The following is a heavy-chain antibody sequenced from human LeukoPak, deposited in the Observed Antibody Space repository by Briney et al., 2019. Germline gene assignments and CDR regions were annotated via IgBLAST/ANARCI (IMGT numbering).Heavy chain of an antibody. CDR2: ISYDGSNK. Sequence: PGRSLRLSCAASGFTFSSYGMHWVRQAPGKGLEWVAVISYDGSNKYYADSVKGRFTISRDNSKNTLYLQMNSLRAEDTAVYYCAKDSAVRFGGLLFYFDYWGQGTLVTVSS. J-gene: IGHJ4*02. CDR3: AKDSAVRFGGLLFYFDY. CDR1: GFTFSSYG. V-gene: IGHV3-30*18. D-gene: IGHD3-10*01.